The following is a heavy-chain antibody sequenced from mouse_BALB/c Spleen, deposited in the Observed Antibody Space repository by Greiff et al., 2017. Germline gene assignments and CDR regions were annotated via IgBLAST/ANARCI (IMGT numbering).Heavy chain of an antibody. V-gene: IGHV5-4*02. Sequence: EVQLVESGGGLVKPGGSLKLSCAASGFTFSDYYMYWVRQTPEKRLEWVATISDGGSYTYYPDSVKGRFTISRDNAKNNLYLQMSSLKSEDTAMYYCARAYYRYDDYYAMDYWGQGTSVTVSS. CDR3: ARAYYRYDDYYAMDY. CDR1: GFTFSDYY. CDR2: ISDGGSYT. J-gene: IGHJ4*01. D-gene: IGHD2-14*01.